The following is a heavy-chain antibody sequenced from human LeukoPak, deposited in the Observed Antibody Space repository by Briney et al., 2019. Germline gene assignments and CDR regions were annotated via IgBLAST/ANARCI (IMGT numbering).Heavy chain of an antibody. V-gene: IGHV3-30*02. J-gene: IGHJ4*02. CDR1: GFTFSSYG. Sequence: GGSLRLSCAASGFTFSSYGMHWVRQAPGKGLEWVAFIRYDGSNKYYADSVKGRFTISRDNSKNTLYLQMNSLRAEDTAVYYCAKDRAALTTVVTPVAYWGQGTLVTVSS. D-gene: IGHD4-23*01. CDR3: AKDRAALTTVVTPVAY. CDR2: IRYDGSNK.